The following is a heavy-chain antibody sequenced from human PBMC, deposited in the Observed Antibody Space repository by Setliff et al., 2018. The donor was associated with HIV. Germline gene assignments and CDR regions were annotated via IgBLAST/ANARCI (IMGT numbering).Heavy chain of an antibody. D-gene: IGHD6-13*01. CDR1: GGSISSYY. V-gene: IGHV4-59*01. J-gene: IGHJ6*03. CDR3: ARGSSWQYYYYYYMDV. Sequence: SETLSLPCTVSGGSISSYYWSWIRQPPGKGLEWIGYIYYSGSTNYNPSLKSRVTISVDTSKNQFSLKLSSVTAADTAVYYCARGSSWQYYYYYYMDVGGKETTVTVSS. CDR2: IYYSGST.